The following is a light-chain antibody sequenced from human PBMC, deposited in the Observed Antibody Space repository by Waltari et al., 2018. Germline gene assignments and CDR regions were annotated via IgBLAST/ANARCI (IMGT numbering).Light chain of an antibody. Sequence: QLVLTQSPSASASLGASVKLTCTLSSGHSSHTIAWPQQQPEKGPRYLMKVNSDGSHSKGDEIPDRFSGSSSGAERYLTISTVQSEDEADYYCQTGGHGTWVFGGGTKLTVL. CDR1: SGHSSHT. CDR2: VNSDGSH. V-gene: IGLV4-69*01. CDR3: QTGGHGTWV. J-gene: IGLJ3*02.